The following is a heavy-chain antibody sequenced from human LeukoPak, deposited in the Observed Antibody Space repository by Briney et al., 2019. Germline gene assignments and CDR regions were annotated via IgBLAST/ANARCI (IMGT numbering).Heavy chain of an antibody. J-gene: IGHJ4*02. CDR2: INGDGSTT. CDR1: GFTFSSYW. CDR3: TRGGVDY. D-gene: IGHD3-10*01. V-gene: IGHV3-74*01. Sequence: GGSLRLSCAASGFTFSSYWMHWVRQAPGKGLVWVSRINGDGSTTTYADSVKGRFTIPRDNAKNTVYLQMNSLRAEDTAVYYCTRGGVDYWGQGTLVTVSS.